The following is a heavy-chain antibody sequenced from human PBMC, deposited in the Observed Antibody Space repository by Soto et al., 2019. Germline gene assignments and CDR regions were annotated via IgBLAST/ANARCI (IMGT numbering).Heavy chain of an antibody. CDR3: ARPRGDGYTNDYYGMDV. D-gene: IGHD5-18*01. Sequence: PGESLKISCKGSGYSFTSYWIGWVRQMPGKGLEWMGIIYPGDSDTRYSPSFQGQVTLSADKSISTAYLQWSSLKASDTAMYYCARPRGDGYTNDYYGMDVWGQGTTVTVSS. CDR1: GYSFTSYW. V-gene: IGHV5-51*01. J-gene: IGHJ6*02. CDR2: IYPGDSDT.